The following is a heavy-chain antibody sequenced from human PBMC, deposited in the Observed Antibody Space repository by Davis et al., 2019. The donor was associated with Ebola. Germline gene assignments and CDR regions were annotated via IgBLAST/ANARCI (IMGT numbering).Heavy chain of an antibody. D-gene: IGHD2-15*01. Sequence: MPSETLSLTCAVYGGSFSGYYWSWIRQPPGKGLEWIGEINHSGSTNYNPSLKSRVTISVDTSKNQFSLKLSSVTAADTAVYYCASSPTRYCSGGSCYSRHYYYYGMDVWGQGTTVTVSS. CDR3: ASSPTRYCSGGSCYSRHYYYYGMDV. J-gene: IGHJ6*02. CDR2: INHSGST. V-gene: IGHV4-34*01. CDR1: GGSFSGYY.